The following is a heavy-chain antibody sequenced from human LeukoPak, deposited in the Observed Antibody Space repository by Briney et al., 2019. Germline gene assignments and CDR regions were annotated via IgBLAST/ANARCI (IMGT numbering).Heavy chain of an antibody. CDR2: ISGSGGST. V-gene: IGHV3-23*01. J-gene: IGHJ4*02. CDR3: AKDLLSGSGSYSWGVFDY. Sequence: PGGSLRLSCAASGFSFSSNAMSWVRQAPGKGLDWVSGISGSGGSTVYADSVKGRFTISRDNSKNTLHLQMNSLRAEDTAVYYCAKDLLSGSGSYSWGVFDYWGQGTLVTVSS. D-gene: IGHD3-10*01. CDR1: GFSFSSNA.